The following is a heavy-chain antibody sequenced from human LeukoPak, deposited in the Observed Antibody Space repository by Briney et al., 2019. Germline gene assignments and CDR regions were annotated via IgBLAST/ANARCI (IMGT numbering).Heavy chain of an antibody. J-gene: IGHJ4*02. CDR3: TYTYYYDSSGYSVDY. CDR2: IRSKAYGGTT. V-gene: IGHV3-49*04. D-gene: IGHD3-22*01. Sequence: GRSLILSCTAPGFTFGDYAMSSVRQAPGKGLEWVGFIRSKAYGGTTEYAASVKGRFTISRDDSKSIAYLQMNSLKTEDTAVYYCTYTYYYDSSGYSVDYWGQGTLVTVSS. CDR1: GFTFGDYA.